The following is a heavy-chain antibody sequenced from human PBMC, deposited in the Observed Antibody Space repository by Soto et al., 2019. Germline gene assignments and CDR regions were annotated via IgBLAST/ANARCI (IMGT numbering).Heavy chain of an antibody. Sequence: QVQLVQSGAEVKKPGSSVKVSCKASGGTFSSYTISWVRQAPGQGLEWMGRIIPILGIANYAQKFQGRVTITADKSTSTAYRELSSLRSEDTAVYYCARECSGGSCYPKHWGQGTLVTVSS. CDR3: ARECSGGSCYPKH. J-gene: IGHJ4*02. V-gene: IGHV1-69*08. CDR1: GGTFSSYT. CDR2: IIPILGIA. D-gene: IGHD2-15*01.